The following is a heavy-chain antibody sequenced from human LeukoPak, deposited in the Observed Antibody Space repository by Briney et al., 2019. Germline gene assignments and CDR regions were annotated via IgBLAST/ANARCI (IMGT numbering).Heavy chain of an antibody. Sequence: GGSLRLSCAASGFTFSSYSMNWVRQAPGKGLEWVSSISSSSSYIYYADSVKGRSAISRDNAKNSLYLQMNSLRAEDTAVYYCARGNLAYCDGDCSEVIYWGQGNLVTVSS. V-gene: IGHV3-21*01. CDR3: ARGNLAYCDGDCSEVIY. D-gene: IGHD2-21*02. CDR1: GFTFSSYS. CDR2: ISSSSSYI. J-gene: IGHJ4*02.